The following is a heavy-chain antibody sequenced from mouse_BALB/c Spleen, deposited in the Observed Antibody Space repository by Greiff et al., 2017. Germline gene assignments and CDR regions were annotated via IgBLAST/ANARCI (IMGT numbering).Heavy chain of an antibody. CDR3: ARIYGSRDYFDY. J-gene: IGHJ2*01. V-gene: IGHV1-80*01. D-gene: IGHD1-1*01. CDR1: GYAFSSYW. Sequence: QVQLKQSGAELVRPGSSVKISCKASGYAFSSYWMNWVKQRPGQGLEWIGQIYPGDGDTNYNGKFKGKATLTADKSSSTAYMQLSSLTSEDSAVYFCARIYGSRDYFDYWGQGTTLTVSS. CDR2: IYPGDGDT.